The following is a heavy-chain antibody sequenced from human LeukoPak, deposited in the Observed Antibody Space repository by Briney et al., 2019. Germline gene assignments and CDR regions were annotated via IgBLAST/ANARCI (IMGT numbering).Heavy chain of an antibody. D-gene: IGHD3-16*01. CDR1: GGSISSYY. J-gene: IGHJ5*02. CDR3: ARQDSLYWFDP. V-gene: IGHV4-4*07. Sequence: SETLSLTCTVSGGSISSYYWSWIRQPAGKGLEWIGRIYTSGSTNYNPSLKSRVTISADTSKDQFSLKLSSVTAADTAVYYCARQDSLYWFDPWGQGTLVTVSS. CDR2: IYTSGST.